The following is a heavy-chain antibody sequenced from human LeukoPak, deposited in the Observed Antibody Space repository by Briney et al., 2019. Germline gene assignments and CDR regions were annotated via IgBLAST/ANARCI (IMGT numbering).Heavy chain of an antibody. D-gene: IGHD3-16*01. J-gene: IGHJ3*02. CDR1: GFTFSSYW. CDR2: INSDGSST. Sequence: GGSLRLSCAASGFTFSSYWMHWVRQAPGKGLVWVSRINSDGSSTSYADSVKGRFTISRDNAKNTLYLQMNSLRAEDTAVYSCARDTLAAWGLRKEAFDIWGQGTMVTVSS. CDR3: ARDTLAAWGLRKEAFDI. V-gene: IGHV3-74*01.